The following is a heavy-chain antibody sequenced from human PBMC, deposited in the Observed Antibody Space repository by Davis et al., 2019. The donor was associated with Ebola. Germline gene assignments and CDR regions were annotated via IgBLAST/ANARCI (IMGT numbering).Heavy chain of an antibody. D-gene: IGHD1-26*01. J-gene: IGHJ3*01. CDR2: FDPEDGEI. CDR1: GYILTELS. CDR3: AAGGSRGGFDV. V-gene: IGHV1-24*01. Sequence: AASVKVSCKVSGYILTELSIHWVRQAPGKGLEWMGNFDPEDGEIIYAHKFEGRVTMTEDTSTHTAYMELSSLRSEDSAVYYCAAGGSRGGFDVWGQGTMVTVS.